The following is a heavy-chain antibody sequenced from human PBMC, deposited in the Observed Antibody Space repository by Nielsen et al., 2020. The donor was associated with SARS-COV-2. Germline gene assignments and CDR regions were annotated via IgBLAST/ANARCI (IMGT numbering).Heavy chain of an antibody. V-gene: IGHV1-18*01. Sequence: ASVKVSCKASGYTFTSYGISWVRQAPGQGLEWMGWISAYNGNTNYAQKLQGRVTITTDTSTSTAYMELRSLRSDDTAVYYCARDHRGVTMVRGVRPHYYYGMDVWGQGTTVTVSS. J-gene: IGHJ6*02. CDR1: GYTFTSYG. CDR3: ARDHRGVTMVRGVRPHYYYGMDV. CDR2: ISAYNGNT. D-gene: IGHD3-10*01.